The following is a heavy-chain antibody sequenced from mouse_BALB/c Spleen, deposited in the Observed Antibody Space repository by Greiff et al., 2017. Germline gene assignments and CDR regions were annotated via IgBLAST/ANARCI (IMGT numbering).Heavy chain of an antibody. J-gene: IGHJ3*01. D-gene: IGHD1-2*01. CDR2: ISYSGST. Sequence: DVKLQESGPGLVKPSQSLSLTCTVTGYSITSDYAWNWIRQFPGNKLEWMGYISYSGSTSYNPSLKSRISITRDTSKNQFFLQLNSVTTEDTATYYCARDYYGYLFAYWGQGTLVTVSA. CDR3: ARDYYGYLFAY. V-gene: IGHV3-2*02. CDR1: GYSITSDYA.